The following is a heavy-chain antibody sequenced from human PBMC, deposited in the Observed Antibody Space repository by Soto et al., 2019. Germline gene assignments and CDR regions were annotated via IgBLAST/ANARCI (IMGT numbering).Heavy chain of an antibody. Sequence: EVQLLESGGSLVQPGGSLRLSCAASGFNFGNYIMTWVCQAPGKGLEWVSAISGSGGSTYYADSVKGRFTISRDNSKNTLFLHMSSLRAEDTAVYYCAKRPASINTFDYWGQGTLVTVSS. D-gene: IGHD2-2*01. CDR1: GFNFGNYI. CDR3: AKRPASINTFDY. V-gene: IGHV3-23*01. CDR2: ISGSGGST. J-gene: IGHJ4*02.